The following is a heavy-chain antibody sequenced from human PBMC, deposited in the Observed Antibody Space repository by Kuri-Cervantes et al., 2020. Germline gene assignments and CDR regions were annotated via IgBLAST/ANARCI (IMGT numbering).Heavy chain of an antibody. CDR3: ARALGIRYSQDFPKTKLDY. CDR2: INPNSGGT. D-gene: IGHD1-1*01. Sequence: ASVKVSCKASGYTFTGYYMHWVRQAPGQGLEWMGWINPNSGGTNYAQKFQGRVTVTRDTSISTAYMELSRLRSDDTAVYYCARALGIRYSQDFPKTKLDYWGHGTLVTVSS. V-gene: IGHV1-2*02. CDR1: GYTFTGYY. J-gene: IGHJ4*01.